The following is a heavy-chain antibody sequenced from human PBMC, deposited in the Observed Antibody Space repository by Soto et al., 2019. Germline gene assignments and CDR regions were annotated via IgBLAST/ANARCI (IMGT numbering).Heavy chain of an antibody. D-gene: IGHD4-4*01. J-gene: IGHJ3*02. Sequence: QVQLVQSGPEVKKPGSSVKVSCEASGGTFSNFAVNWVRQAPGQGLEWMGGIIPLFNVAKYAQKFEGRVTIVANDATRTAYLGLSSLRSYDTAVYYCASSELDVRGDDYKDAVGLHIYGQGTMVAVSS. CDR2: IIPLFNVA. CDR1: GGTFSNFA. CDR3: ASSELDVRGDDYKDAVGLHI. V-gene: IGHV1-69*01.